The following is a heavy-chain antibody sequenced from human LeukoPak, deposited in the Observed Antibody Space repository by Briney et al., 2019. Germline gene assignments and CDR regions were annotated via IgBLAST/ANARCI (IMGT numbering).Heavy chain of an antibody. CDR3: ARVDYYDSSGYPDY. Sequence: ASVKVSCKASGYTFTGYYMHWVRQAPGQGLEWMGWISAYNGNTNYAQKLQGRVTMTTDTSTSTAYMELRSLRSDDTAVYYCARVDYYDSSGYPDYWGQGTLVTVSS. D-gene: IGHD3-22*01. J-gene: IGHJ4*02. CDR2: ISAYNGNT. CDR1: GYTFTGYY. V-gene: IGHV1-18*04.